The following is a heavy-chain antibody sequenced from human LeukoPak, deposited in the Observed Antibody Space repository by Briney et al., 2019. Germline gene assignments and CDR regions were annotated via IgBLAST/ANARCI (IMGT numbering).Heavy chain of an antibody. CDR2: MYLSGTT. V-gene: IGHV4-4*02. D-gene: IGHD3-22*01. J-gene: IGHJ4*02. Sequence: SETLSLTCTVSGDSINSLDLWSWVRQPPGKELEWIVEMYLSGTTHSNPSVKSRVTISIDKSKNQFFLNLSSVTAADTAVYYCAGLVGRYSSGLYYYYFDYWGQGTLVTVSS. CDR3: AGLVGRYSSGLYYYYFDY. CDR1: GDSINSLDL.